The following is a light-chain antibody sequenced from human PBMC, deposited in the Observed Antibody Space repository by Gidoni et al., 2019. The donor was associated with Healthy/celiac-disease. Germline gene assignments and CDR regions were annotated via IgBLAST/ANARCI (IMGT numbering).Light chain of an antibody. J-gene: IGKJ2*01. CDR3: QQLNSYPRT. CDR2: AAS. Sequence: IQLTQSPSFLSASVGDRVTITCRASQGISSYLAWYQQKPGKAPKLLIYAASTVQSGVPSRFSGSGSGTEFTLTISSLQPEDFATYYCQQLNSYPRTFGQGTKLEIK. CDR1: QGISSY. V-gene: IGKV1-9*01.